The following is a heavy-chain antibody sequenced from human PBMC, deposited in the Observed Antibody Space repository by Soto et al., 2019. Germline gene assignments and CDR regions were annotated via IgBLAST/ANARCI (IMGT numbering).Heavy chain of an antibody. J-gene: IGHJ4*02. V-gene: IGHV3-11*06. CDR2: ISGSGSGT. CDR1: GFTFSDFY. D-gene: IGHD6-19*01. CDR3: VRDARLAFF. Sequence: QVQLVESGGGLVKPGGSLRISCAASGFTFSDFYMNWLRQTPGKGLEWLAYISGSGSGTNYADSVKGRFTISRDNAKNSLYLQMNSLRIEDTAVYYCVRDARLAFFWGLGTLVTVSS.